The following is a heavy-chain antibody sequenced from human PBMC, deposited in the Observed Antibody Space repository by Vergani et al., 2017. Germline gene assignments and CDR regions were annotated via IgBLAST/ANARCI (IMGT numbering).Heavy chain of an antibody. V-gene: IGHV1-18*01. D-gene: IGHD2-21*02. CDR1: GGTFSSYA. CDR2: ISASNGNT. J-gene: IGHJ5*02. Sequence: QVQLVQSGAEVKKPGSSVKVSCKASGGTFSSYAISWVRQAPGQGLEWMGWISASNGNTNYAQKLQGRVTMTTDTSTSTADMELRSLRSDDTAVYYCAREAIVVVTARSNWFDPWGQGTLVTVSS. CDR3: AREAIVVVTARSNWFDP.